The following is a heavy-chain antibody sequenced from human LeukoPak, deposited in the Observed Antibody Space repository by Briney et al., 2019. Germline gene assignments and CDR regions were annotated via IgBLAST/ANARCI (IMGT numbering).Heavy chain of an antibody. V-gene: IGHV3-23*01. CDR1: GFTFSSYA. D-gene: IGHD1-7*01. J-gene: IGHJ4*02. CDR3: AKLPLELLFFDY. CDR2: ISGSGGST. Sequence: GGSLRLSCAASGFTFSSYAMSWVRQAPGMGLEWVSAISGSGGSTYYADSVKGRFTISRDNSKNTLYLQMNSLRAEDTAVYYCAKLPLELLFFDYWGQGTLVTVSS.